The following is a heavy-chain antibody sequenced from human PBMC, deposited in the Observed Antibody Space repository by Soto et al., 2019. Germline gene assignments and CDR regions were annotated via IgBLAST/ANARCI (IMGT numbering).Heavy chain of an antibody. CDR1: GFAFTSFH. J-gene: IGHJ5*02. Sequence: ASVKVSCKTSGFAFTSFHMHWVRQAPGQGLEWMGMVNPSGGGTDYAQRFQGRVTLTSDTSTTTVYMELRTLRSDDTAVYYCARAGINWFDPWGQGTLVTAS. CDR3: ARAGINWFDP. V-gene: IGHV1-46*01. D-gene: IGHD2-21*01. CDR2: VNPSGGGT.